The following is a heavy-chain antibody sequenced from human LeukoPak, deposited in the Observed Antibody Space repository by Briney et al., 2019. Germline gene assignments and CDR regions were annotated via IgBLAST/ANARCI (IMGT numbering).Heavy chain of an antibody. CDR2: INTNTGNP. Sequence: ASVKVSCKASGYTFTSYAMNWVRQAPGQGLEWMGWINTNTGNPTYAQGFTGRFVFSLDTSVSTAYLQISSLKAEDTAVYYCARIPMVRGVKGVGWFDPWGQGTLVTVSS. CDR1: GYTFTSYA. V-gene: IGHV7-4-1*02. D-gene: IGHD3-10*01. J-gene: IGHJ5*02. CDR3: ARIPMVRGVKGVGWFDP.